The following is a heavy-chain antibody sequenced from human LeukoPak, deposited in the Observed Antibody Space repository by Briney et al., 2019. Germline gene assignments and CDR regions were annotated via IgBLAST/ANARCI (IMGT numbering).Heavy chain of an antibody. CDR3: AGRGLSFSSPFDY. J-gene: IGHJ4*02. V-gene: IGHV3-53*01. Sequence: GGSLRLSCAASGFTFSIYTMNWVRQAPGKGLEWVSVIYSGGSTYYADSVKGRFTISRDNSKNTLYLQMNSLRAEDTAVYYCAGRGLSFSSPFDYWGQGTLVTVSS. CDR2: IYSGGST. D-gene: IGHD6-19*01. CDR1: GFTFSIYT.